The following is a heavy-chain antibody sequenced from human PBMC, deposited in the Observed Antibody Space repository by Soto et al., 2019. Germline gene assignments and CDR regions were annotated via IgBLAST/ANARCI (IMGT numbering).Heavy chain of an antibody. Sequence: PGGSLRLSCAASGFTFSSYAMSWVRQAPGKGLEWVSAISGSGGSTYYADSVKGRFTISRDNSKNTLYLQMNSLRAEDMAVYYCAKVSGWSTWLDPWGQGPLVPVSS. CDR2: ISGSGGST. CDR3: AKVSGWSTWLDP. J-gene: IGHJ5*02. V-gene: IGHV3-23*01. D-gene: IGHD6-19*01. CDR1: GFTFSSYA.